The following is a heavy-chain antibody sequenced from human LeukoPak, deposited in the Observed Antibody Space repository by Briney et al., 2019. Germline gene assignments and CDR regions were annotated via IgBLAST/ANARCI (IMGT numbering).Heavy chain of an antibody. Sequence: GGSLRLSCAASGFTFSSYTMNWVRQAPGKGLEWVSSISSSSSCIYYADSVKGRFTISRDNAKNSLHLQMNSLRAEDTAVYYCARKLWFGEPCCYFDYWGQGTLVTVSS. CDR1: GFTFSSYT. CDR3: ARKLWFGEPCCYFDY. V-gene: IGHV3-21*01. CDR2: ISSSSSCI. J-gene: IGHJ4*02. D-gene: IGHD3-10*01.